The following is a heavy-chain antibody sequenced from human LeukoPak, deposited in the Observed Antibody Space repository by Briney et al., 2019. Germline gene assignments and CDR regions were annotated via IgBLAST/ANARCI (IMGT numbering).Heavy chain of an antibody. V-gene: IGHV4-4*07. D-gene: IGHD5-24*01. CDR2: IYTSGST. J-gene: IGHJ6*03. CDR3: ARDRGLQGYYYYYMDV. Sequence: SETLSLTCSVSGGSISSYYWSWIRQPAGKGLEWIGRIYTSGSTNYNPSLKSRVTISVDTSKNQFSLKLSSVTAADTAVYYCARDRGLQGYYYYYMDVWGKGTTVTVSS. CDR1: GGSISSYY.